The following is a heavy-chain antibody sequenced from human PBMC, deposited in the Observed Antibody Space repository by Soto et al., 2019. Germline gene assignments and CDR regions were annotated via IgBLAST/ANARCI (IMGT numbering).Heavy chain of an antibody. CDR2: IRSKANSYAT. CDR3: TSSTLDIVVEEDYYYYMDV. CDR1: GFTFSGSA. Sequence: EVQLVESGGGLVQPGGSLKLSCAASGFTFSGSAMHWVRQASGKGLEWVGRIRSKANSYATAYAASVKGRFTISRDDSKNTAYLQMNSLKTEDTAVYYCTSSTLDIVVEEDYYYYMDVWGKGTTVTVSS. J-gene: IGHJ6*03. V-gene: IGHV3-73*01. D-gene: IGHD2-2*01.